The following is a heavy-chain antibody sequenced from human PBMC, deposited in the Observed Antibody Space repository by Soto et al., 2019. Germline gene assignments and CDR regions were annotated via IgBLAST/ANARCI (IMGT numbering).Heavy chain of an antibody. D-gene: IGHD2-2*01. CDR2: ISYDGSNK. CDR3: AKDFYLGPAYYFDY. V-gene: IGHV3-30*18. Sequence: GGSLRLSCAASGFTFSSYGMHWVRQAPGKGLEWVAVISYDGSNKYYADSVKGRFTISRDNSKNTLYLQMNSLRAEDTAVYYCAKDFYLGPAYYFDYWGQGTLVTVSS. J-gene: IGHJ4*02. CDR1: GFTFSSYG.